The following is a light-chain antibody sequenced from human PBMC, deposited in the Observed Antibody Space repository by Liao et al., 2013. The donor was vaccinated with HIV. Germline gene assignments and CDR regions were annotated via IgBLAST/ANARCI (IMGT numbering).Light chain of an antibody. V-gene: IGLV3-21*01. CDR1: NIESKA. CDR3: HVWDSISDHVV. CDR2: RDS. Sequence: SYVLTQPPSVSVAPGKTATITCGGDNIESKAVHWYQQKPGQAPVLVIYRDSDRPSGIPERFSGANSGNTATLTITRVEAGDEADYYCHVWDSISDHVVFGGGTKLTVL. J-gene: IGLJ2*01.